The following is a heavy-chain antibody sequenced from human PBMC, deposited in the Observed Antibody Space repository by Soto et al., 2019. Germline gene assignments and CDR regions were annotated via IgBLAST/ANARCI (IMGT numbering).Heavy chain of an antibody. V-gene: IGHV1-18*01. Sequence: ASVKVSCKASGYTFTSCGISWVRQAPGQGLEWMGWISAYNGNTNYAQKLQGRVTMTTDTSTSTAYMELMSLRSDDTAVYYCARGAYCGGDCYYYFDYWGQGTLVTVSS. CDR1: GYTFTSCG. J-gene: IGHJ4*02. D-gene: IGHD2-21*02. CDR2: ISAYNGNT. CDR3: ARGAYCGGDCYYYFDY.